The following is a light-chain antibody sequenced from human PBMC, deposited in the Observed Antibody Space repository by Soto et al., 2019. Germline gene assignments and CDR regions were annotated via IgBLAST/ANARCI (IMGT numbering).Light chain of an antibody. Sequence: QSVLTQPASVSGSPGQSITISCTGTGSDVGSYNLVSWYQHHPGKAPKLMIYEGSKRPSGVSNRFSGSESGNTASLTISGLQADDEADYYCCSYAGSYVVFGGGTKLTVL. J-gene: IGLJ2*01. CDR3: CSYAGSYVV. V-gene: IGLV2-23*01. CDR2: EGS. CDR1: GSDVGSYNL.